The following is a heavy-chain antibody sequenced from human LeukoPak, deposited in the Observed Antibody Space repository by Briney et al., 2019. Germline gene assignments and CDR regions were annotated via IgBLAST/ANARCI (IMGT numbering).Heavy chain of an antibody. J-gene: IGHJ6*02. CDR1: GFTFSSYW. Sequence: GGSLRLSCAASGFTFSSYWMHWVRQAPGKGLVWVSRINSDGSSTSYADSVKGRFTISRDNAKNTLYLQMNSLRAEDTAVYYCAKRTIRHSRGYYYYGMDVWGQGTTVTVSS. CDR2: INSDGSST. D-gene: IGHD3-10*01. CDR3: AKRTIRHSRGYYYYGMDV. V-gene: IGHV3-74*01.